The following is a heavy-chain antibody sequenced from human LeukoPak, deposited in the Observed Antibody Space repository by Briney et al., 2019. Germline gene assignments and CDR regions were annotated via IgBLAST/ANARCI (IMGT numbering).Heavy chain of an antibody. V-gene: IGHV1-69*01. D-gene: IGHD6-13*01. CDR3: ARGHGIAAAATGVY. J-gene: IGHJ4*02. Sequence: SVKVSSMASGGTFSSYAISWVRPAPGQGLEWMGGIIPIFGTANYAQKFQGRVTITAAESTSTAYMELSSLRSEDTAVYYCARGHGIAAAATGVYWGQGTLVTVSS. CDR2: IIPIFGTA. CDR1: GGTFSSYA.